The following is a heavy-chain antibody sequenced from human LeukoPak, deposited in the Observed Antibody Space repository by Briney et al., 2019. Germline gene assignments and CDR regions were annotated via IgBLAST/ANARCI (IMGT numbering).Heavy chain of an antibody. CDR3: ASRSSWYGHDAFDI. CDR1: GYTFTSYA. V-gene: IGHV1-3*01. D-gene: IGHD6-13*01. Sequence: GASVKVSCKASGYTFTSYAMHWVRQAPGQRLEWMGWINAGNGSTKYSQKFQGRVTITRDTSASTAYMELSSLRSEDTAVYYCASRSSWYGHDAFDIWGQGTMVTVSS. J-gene: IGHJ3*02. CDR2: INAGNGST.